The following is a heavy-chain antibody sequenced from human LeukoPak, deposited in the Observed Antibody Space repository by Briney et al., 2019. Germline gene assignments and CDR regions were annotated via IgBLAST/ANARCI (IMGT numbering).Heavy chain of an antibody. V-gene: IGHV3-30*04. CDR2: ISYDGSNK. Sequence: GRSLRLSCAASGFTFSSYAMHWVRHAPGKGLEWVAVISYDGSNKYYADSVKGRFTISRDNSKNTLYLQMNSLRAEDTAVYYCARDLRSDGFSDYWGQGTLVTVSS. CDR1: GFTFSSYA. J-gene: IGHJ4*02. CDR3: ARDLRSDGFSDY. D-gene: IGHD3-3*01.